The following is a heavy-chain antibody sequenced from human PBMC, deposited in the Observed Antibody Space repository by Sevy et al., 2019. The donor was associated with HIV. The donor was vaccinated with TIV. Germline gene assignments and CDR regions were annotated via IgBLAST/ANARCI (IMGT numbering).Heavy chain of an antibody. CDR2: INHRGST. CDR1: GGSFSDYY. CDR3: ARGIAAASFDY. Sequence: SETLSLTCAVYGGSFSDYYWSWIRQPPGKGLEWIGEINHRGSTNYNPSLKSRVTISVDTSKNQFSLKLSSVTAADTAVYYCARGIAAASFDYWGQGTLVTVSS. J-gene: IGHJ4*02. V-gene: IGHV4-34*01. D-gene: IGHD6-13*01.